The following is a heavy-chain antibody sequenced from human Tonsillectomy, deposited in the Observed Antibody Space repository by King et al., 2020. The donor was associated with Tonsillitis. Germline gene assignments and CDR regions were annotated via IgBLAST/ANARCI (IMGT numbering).Heavy chain of an antibody. CDR2: ITGDGGST. Sequence: VQLVESGGGVVQPGGSLRLSCVASGFTFDDYAMHWVRQAPGKGLEWVSLITGDGGSTYYADSVKGRFTISRDNSKNSLYLQMNSLRTEDTALYYCAKDVGGGYIWVSYHYNFDYWGQGNLVIVSS. D-gene: IGHD3-16*02. V-gene: IGHV3-43*02. CDR3: AKDVGGGYIWVSYHYNFDY. J-gene: IGHJ4*02. CDR1: GFTFDDYA.